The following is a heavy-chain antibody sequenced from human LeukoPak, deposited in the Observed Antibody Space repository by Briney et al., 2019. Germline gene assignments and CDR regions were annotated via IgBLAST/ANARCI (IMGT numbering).Heavy chain of an antibody. Sequence: LRLSCTASGFTFGDYAMSWVRQAPGKGLEWIGEINHSGSTNYNPSLKSRVTISVDTSKNQFSLKLSSVTAADTAVYYCARTGTYCSSTSCCFPSCYYYYMDVWGKGTTVTVSS. CDR2: INHSGST. J-gene: IGHJ6*03. CDR3: ARTGTYCSSTSCCFPSCYYYYMDV. V-gene: IGHV4-34*01. CDR1: GFTFGDYA. D-gene: IGHD2-2*01.